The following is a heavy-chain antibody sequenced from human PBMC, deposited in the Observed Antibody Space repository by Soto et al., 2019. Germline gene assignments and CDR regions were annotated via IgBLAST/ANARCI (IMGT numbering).Heavy chain of an antibody. CDR2: IYYSGST. Sequence: SETLSLTCTVSGGSISTYWWSWIRQPPRKGLEWVGYIYYSGSTNYNPSLKSRVTISVDTSKNQFSLKLTSVTAADTAVYYCARSRGSTRSFDYWGQGTLVTVSS. CDR1: GGSISTYW. V-gene: IGHV4-59*01. J-gene: IGHJ4*02. D-gene: IGHD2-15*01. CDR3: ARSRGSTRSFDY.